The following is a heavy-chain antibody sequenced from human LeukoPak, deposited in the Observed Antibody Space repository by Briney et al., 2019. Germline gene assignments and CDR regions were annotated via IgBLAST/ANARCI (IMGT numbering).Heavy chain of an antibody. CDR3: ARQVLFSPDCGGDCYPNYFDY. J-gene: IGHJ4*02. CDR1: ADSFTRYW. V-gene: IGHV5-51*01. Sequence: GESLKISCKGSADSFTRYWIGWGRRMPGKGREWMGIIYPVGSGTRYSPSFQGKVTISVDKSISTSYLQWSRLKDSDTAIYYCARQVLFSPDCGGDCYPNYFDYWGQGIMVAVSS. CDR2: IYPVGSGT. D-gene: IGHD2-21*02.